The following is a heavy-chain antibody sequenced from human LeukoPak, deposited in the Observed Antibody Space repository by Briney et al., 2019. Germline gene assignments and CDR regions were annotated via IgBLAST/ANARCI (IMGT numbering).Heavy chain of an antibody. CDR1: GGSISSSSYY. V-gene: IGHV4-39*01. D-gene: IGHD5-18*01. CDR3: ARGLGLLYYYYYYMEV. Sequence: SETLSLTCTVSGGSISSSSYYWGWIRQPPGKGLEWIGSIYYSGSTYYNPSLKSRVTISVDTSKNQFSLKLSSVTAADTAVYYCARGLGLLYYYYYYMEVWGKGTTVTVSS. CDR2: IYYSGST. J-gene: IGHJ6*03.